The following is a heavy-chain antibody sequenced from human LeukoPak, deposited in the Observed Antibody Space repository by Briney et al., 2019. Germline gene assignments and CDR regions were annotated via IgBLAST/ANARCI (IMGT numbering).Heavy chain of an antibody. D-gene: IGHD6-13*01. V-gene: IGHV1-8*01. CDR1: GYTFTSYD. CDR3: ARRSGPYSSSWYEY. J-gene: IGHJ4*02. CDR2: MNPNSGNT. Sequence: ASVKVSCKASGYTFTSYDINWVRQATGQGLEWMGCMNPNSGNTGYAQKFQGRVTMTRNTSISTAYMELSSLRSEATAVYYCARRSGPYSSSWYEYWGQGTLVTVSS.